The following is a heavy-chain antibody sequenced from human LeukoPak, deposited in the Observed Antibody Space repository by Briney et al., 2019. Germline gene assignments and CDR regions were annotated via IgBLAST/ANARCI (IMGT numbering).Heavy chain of an antibody. CDR3: AKDEAGATSPYYFDY. V-gene: IGHV3-23*01. CDR1: GFTFSGYA. D-gene: IGHD1-26*01. Sequence: PGGSLRLSCAASGFTFSGYAMSWVRQAPGKGLEWVSAISGSGGSTYYADSVKGRFTISRDNSKNTLYLQMNSLRAEDTAVYYCAKDEAGATSPYYFDYWGQGTLVTVSS. CDR2: ISGSGGST. J-gene: IGHJ4*02.